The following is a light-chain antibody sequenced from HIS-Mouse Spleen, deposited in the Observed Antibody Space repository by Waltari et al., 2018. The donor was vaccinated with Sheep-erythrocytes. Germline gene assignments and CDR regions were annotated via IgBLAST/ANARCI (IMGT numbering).Light chain of an antibody. CDR3: CSYAGSYNHV. Sequence: QSVLTQPPSVSGAPGQRVTISCTGTSSDVGGYNYVSWYQQHPGKAPKLMSYDVSKRPSGVPDRFSGYKSGNAASLTISGLQAEDEADYYCCSYAGSYNHVFATGTKVTVL. CDR1: SSDVGGYNY. CDR2: DVS. J-gene: IGLJ1*01. V-gene: IGLV2-11*01.